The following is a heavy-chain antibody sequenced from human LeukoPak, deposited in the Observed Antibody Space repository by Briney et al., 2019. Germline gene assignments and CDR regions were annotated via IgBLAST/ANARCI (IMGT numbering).Heavy chain of an antibody. CDR1: GYTFTSSY. CDR2: ISAYNGRT. V-gene: IGHV1-18*01. D-gene: IGHD1-26*01. Sequence: ASVKVSCKASGYTFTSSYINWVRQAPGQRLEWMGWISAYNGRTNYAQKFQGRVTMTTDSSTSTAYMDLTSLRSDDTAVYYCARGGTYYPCIDYWGQGTLVIVSS. J-gene: IGHJ4*02. CDR3: ARGGTYYPCIDY.